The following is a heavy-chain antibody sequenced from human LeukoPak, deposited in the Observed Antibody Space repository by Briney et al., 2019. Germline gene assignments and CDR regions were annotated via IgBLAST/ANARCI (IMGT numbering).Heavy chain of an antibody. V-gene: IGHV4-38-2*02. CDR2: IYHSGST. J-gene: IGHJ4*02. D-gene: IGHD6-13*01. CDR1: GYSVSSGYY. Sequence: SETLSLTCTVSGYSVSSGYYWGWIRQPPGKGLEWIGSIYHSGSTYYNPSLKSRVTISVDTSKNQFSLKLSSVTAADTAVYYCARAELVLGVDYWGQGTLVTVSS. CDR3: ARAELVLGVDY.